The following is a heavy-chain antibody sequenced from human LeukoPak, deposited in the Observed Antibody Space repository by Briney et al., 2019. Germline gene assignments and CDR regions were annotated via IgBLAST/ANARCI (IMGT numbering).Heavy chain of an antibody. V-gene: IGHV3-23*01. CDR2: ISGSGGST. Sequence: PGGSLRLSCAASGFTFSSYGMSWVRQAPGKGLEWVSAISGSGGSTYYADSVKGRFTISRDNSKNTLYLQMNSLRAEDTAVYYCAKVDNFGSGGYYYYYYMDVWGKGTTVTVSS. CDR1: GFTFSSYG. CDR3: AKVDNFGSGGYYYYYYMDV. J-gene: IGHJ6*03. D-gene: IGHD3-10*01.